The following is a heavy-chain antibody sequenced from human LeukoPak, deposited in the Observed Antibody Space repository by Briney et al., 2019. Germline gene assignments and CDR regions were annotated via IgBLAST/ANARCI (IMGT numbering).Heavy chain of an antibody. Sequence: ASVKVSCKASGGTFSSYAISWVRQAPGQGLEWMGGIIPTFGTANYAQKFQGRVTITADESTSTAYMELSSLRSEDTAVYYCARAYYYYDSSGYYFNYWGQGTLVTVSS. CDR2: IIPTFGTA. V-gene: IGHV1-69*13. D-gene: IGHD3-22*01. CDR3: ARAYYYYDSSGYYFNY. CDR1: GGTFSSYA. J-gene: IGHJ4*02.